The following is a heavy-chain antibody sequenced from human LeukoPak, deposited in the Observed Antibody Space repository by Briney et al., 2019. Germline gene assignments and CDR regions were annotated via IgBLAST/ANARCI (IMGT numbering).Heavy chain of an antibody. D-gene: IGHD2-8*01. CDR1: GFTFSSYW. V-gene: IGHV3-74*01. CDR3: VKDRGTKWSFDY. J-gene: IGHJ4*02. Sequence: QPGGSLRLSCAASGFTFSSYWMHWVRQAPGKGLVWVSRINSDGSSTSYADSVKGRFTISRDNAKNTLYLQMNSLRAEDTALYHCVKDRGTKWSFDYWGQGTLVTVSS. CDR2: INSDGSST.